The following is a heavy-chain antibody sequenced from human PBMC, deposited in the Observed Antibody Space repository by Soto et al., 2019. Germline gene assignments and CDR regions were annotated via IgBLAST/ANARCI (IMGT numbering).Heavy chain of an antibody. CDR2: IIPVFGKV. D-gene: IGHD3-22*01. J-gene: IGHJ3*02. V-gene: IGHV1-69*13. Sequence: SVKVSCKASGGTFSNYGISWVRQAPGQGLEWMGGIIPVFGKVNYAQKFQGRVTITADESTSTAYMELSSLRSEDTAVYYCARDRFYYDSSGYYYVGAFDIWGQGTMVTVSS. CDR3: ARDRFYYDSSGYYYVGAFDI. CDR1: GGTFSNYG.